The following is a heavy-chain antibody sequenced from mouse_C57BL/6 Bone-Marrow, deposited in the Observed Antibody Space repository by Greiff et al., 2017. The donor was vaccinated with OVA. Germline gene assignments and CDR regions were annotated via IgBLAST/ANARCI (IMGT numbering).Heavy chain of an antibody. Sequence: QVQLKQSGAELVKPGASVKLSCKASGYTFTEYTIHWVKQRSGQGLEWIGWFYPGSGSIKYNEKFKDKATLTADKSSSTVYMELSRLTSEDSAVYFCARHERGTGTGLYYFDYWGQGTTLTVSS. V-gene: IGHV1-62-2*01. D-gene: IGHD4-1*01. CDR2: FYPGSGSI. CDR3: ARHERGTGTGLYYFDY. J-gene: IGHJ2*01. CDR1: GYTFTEYT.